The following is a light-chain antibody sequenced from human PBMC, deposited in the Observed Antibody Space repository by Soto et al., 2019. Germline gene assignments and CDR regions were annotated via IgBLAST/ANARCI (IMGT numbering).Light chain of an antibody. CDR1: QSISSD. J-gene: IGKJ4*01. CDR3: PQSYSTPLT. CDR2: AAS. Sequence: DIQMTQSPSSLSASVGDRVTITCRASQSISSDLNGYQQKPGKAPKLLIYAASSLQSGVPSRFSGSGSGTDFTLTISSLQHEDFATYYCPQSYSTPLTFGGGTKVEIK. V-gene: IGKV1-39*01.